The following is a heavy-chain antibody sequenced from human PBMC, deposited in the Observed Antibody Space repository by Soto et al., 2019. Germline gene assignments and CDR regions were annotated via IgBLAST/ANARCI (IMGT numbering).Heavy chain of an antibody. D-gene: IGHD3-22*01. V-gene: IGHV3-15*07. Sequence: GGSLRLSCAASGFTFSNAWMNWVRQAPGKGLEWVGRIKSKTDGGTTDYAAPVKGRFTISRDDSKNTLYLQMNSLKTEDTAVYYCTTDRVPDSKGYGMDVWGQGTTVTVSS. J-gene: IGHJ6*02. CDR2: IKSKTDGGTT. CDR3: TTDRVPDSKGYGMDV. CDR1: GFTFSNAW.